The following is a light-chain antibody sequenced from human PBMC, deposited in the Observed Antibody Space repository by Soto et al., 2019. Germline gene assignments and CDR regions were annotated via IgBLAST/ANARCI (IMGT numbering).Light chain of an antibody. CDR3: QQYNNWPRT. Sequence: EIVMTQSPATLSVSPGETATLSCRASLSVSSDLAWFQQKPGQSPRLLIYAASTRATGVPARFSGTGFGTEFSLTISSLQSEDFAVYYCQQYNNWPRTFGLGTRVEAK. CDR2: AAS. V-gene: IGKV3-15*01. CDR1: LSVSSD. J-gene: IGKJ1*01.